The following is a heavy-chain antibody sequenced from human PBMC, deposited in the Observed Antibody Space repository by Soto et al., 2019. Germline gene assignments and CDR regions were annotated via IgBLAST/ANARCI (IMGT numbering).Heavy chain of an antibody. CDR1: GVSITSYF. J-gene: IGHJ4*02. Sequence: PSETLSLTCTVSGVSITSYFCSWIRQTPGKGLDWIGSISFSGATYSNPSLKGRAALSVDTSENHLSLTLNSVTSADTAVYFCARDRRDGYTRCFEFWGQGTQVTVSS. CDR2: ISFSGAT. CDR3: ARDRRDGYTRCFEF. V-gene: IGHV4-59*01. D-gene: IGHD5-12*01.